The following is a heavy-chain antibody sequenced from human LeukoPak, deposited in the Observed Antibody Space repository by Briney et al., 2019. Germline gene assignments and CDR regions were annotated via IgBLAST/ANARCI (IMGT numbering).Heavy chain of an antibody. CDR2: IKENGNEQ. J-gene: IGHJ3*02. CDR1: GFLFTSYW. V-gene: IGHV3-7*01. Sequence: TGGSLRLSCEASGFLFTSYWMSWVRQAPGKEPEWVAHIKENGNEQYYADSVKGRFTISRDNVKQSLCLQMNNLRVEDTAVYYCARGPGDYDASDIWGQGTMVTVSS. CDR3: ARGPGDYDASDI. D-gene: IGHD4-11*01.